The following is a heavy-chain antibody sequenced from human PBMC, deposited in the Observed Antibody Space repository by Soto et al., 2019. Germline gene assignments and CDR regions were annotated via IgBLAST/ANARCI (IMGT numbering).Heavy chain of an antibody. V-gene: IGHV2-5*02. J-gene: IGHJ4*02. D-gene: IGHD3-9*01. CDR2: IYWDEDK. CDR1: GFSLSTHTVG. CDR3: AHSVPFDYRGYNFEF. Sequence: QITLKESGPTLVKPTQTLTLTCTFSGFSLSTHTVGVAWFRQPPGKALEWLALIYWDEDKRYSPSLKSRPTITQDTSKNQVVLTLTNMDPVDTATYYCAHSVPFDYRGYNFEFWGQGILVTVSS.